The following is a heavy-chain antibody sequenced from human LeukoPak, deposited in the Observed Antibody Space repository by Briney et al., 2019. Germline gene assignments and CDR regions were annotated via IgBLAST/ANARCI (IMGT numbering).Heavy chain of an antibody. Sequence: PSETLSLTCTVSRGSISSSSYYWGWIRQPPGKGLDWIGSIYYSGSTYYNPSLKSRVTISVDTSKNQFSLKLSSVTAADTAVYYCASRTAPLVWFGEEHYWGHVTLVTVSS. J-gene: IGHJ4*01. CDR2: IYYSGST. CDR3: ASRTAPLVWFGEEHY. CDR1: RGSISSSSYY. D-gene: IGHD3-10*01. V-gene: IGHV4-39*07.